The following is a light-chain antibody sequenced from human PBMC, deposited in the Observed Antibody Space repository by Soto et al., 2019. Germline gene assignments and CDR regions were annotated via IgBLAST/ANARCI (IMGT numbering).Light chain of an antibody. V-gene: IGKV3-15*01. CDR3: HQYSHFQA. J-gene: IGKJ1*01. CDR1: QSISTN. Sequence: EIVMTQSPATLSVSPGERVTLSCRASQSISTNVAWYQQKPVQAPRLVIYETSTRASGIPGRFSGSGSGTEFTLTISSLQSEDSTVYYCHQYSHFQAFGQRVKGDIK. CDR2: ETS.